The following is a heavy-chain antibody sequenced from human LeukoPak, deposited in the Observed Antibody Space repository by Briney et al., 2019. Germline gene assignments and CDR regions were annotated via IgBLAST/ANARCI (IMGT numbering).Heavy chain of an antibody. J-gene: IGHJ6*02. V-gene: IGHV4-34*01. CDR3: ARGSGGRSTTLGMDV. D-gene: IGHD2-15*01. Sequence: SETLSLTCAVYGGSFSGYYWSWIRQPPGKGLEWIGEINHSGSTNYNPSLTSRVTISVDTSKNQFSLKLSSVTAADTAVYYCARGSGGRSTTLGMDVWGQGTTVTVSS. CDR1: GGSFSGYY. CDR2: INHSGST.